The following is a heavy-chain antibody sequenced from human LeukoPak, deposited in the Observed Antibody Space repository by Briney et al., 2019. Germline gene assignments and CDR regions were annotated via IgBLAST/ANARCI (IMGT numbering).Heavy chain of an antibody. CDR1: GYTFTTYT. CDR2: INAGNGNT. J-gene: IGHJ4*02. Sequence: ASVKVSCKASGYTFTTYTMHWVRQAPGQRLEWMGLINAGNGNTKYSQKFQGRVTFSRDTSASIVYMELSSLRSEDTAIYYCVRTPPNWGFDYWGQGTLVTVSS. CDR3: VRTPPNWGFDY. V-gene: IGHV1-3*01. D-gene: IGHD7-27*01.